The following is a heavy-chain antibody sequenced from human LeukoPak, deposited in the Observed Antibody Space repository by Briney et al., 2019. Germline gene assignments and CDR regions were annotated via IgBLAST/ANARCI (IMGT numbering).Heavy chain of an antibody. D-gene: IGHD2-15*01. CDR1: GGTFSSYA. J-gene: IGHJ4*02. CDR3: AREGCSGGSCFFDY. Sequence: SVKVSCKASGGTFSSYAISWVRQAPGQGLEWMGGIIPIFGTANYAQKFQGRVTITADESTSTAYMELSSLRSEDTAVYYCAREGCSGGSCFFDYWGQGTLVTVSS. CDR2: IIPIFGTA. V-gene: IGHV1-69*13.